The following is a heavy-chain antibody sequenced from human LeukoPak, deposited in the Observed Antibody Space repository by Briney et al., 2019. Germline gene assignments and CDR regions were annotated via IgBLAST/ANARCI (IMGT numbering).Heavy chain of an antibody. CDR2: IYYSGST. J-gene: IGHJ5*02. D-gene: IGHD4-17*01. Sequence: SETLSLTCTVSGGSISSGGYYWNWIRQHPGKGLEWIGYIYYSGSTYYDPSLKSRVTISVDTSKNQFSLKLSSVTAADTAVYYCARDPYGDYWFDPWGQRTLVTVSS. CDR1: GGSISSGGYY. V-gene: IGHV4-31*03. CDR3: ARDPYGDYWFDP.